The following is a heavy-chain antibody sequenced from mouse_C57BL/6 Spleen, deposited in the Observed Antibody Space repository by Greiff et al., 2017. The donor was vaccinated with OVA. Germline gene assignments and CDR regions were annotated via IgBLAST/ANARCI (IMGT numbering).Heavy chain of an antibody. Sequence: EVNVVESGGDLVKPGGSLKLSCAASGFTFSSYGMSWVRQTPDKRLEWVATISSGGSYTYYPDSVKGRFTISRDNAKNTLYLQMSSLKSEDTAMYYCARHGSSFPFAYWGQGTLVTVSA. CDR2: ISSGGSYT. D-gene: IGHD1-1*01. CDR1: GFTFSSYG. CDR3: ARHGSSFPFAY. V-gene: IGHV5-6*01. J-gene: IGHJ3*01.